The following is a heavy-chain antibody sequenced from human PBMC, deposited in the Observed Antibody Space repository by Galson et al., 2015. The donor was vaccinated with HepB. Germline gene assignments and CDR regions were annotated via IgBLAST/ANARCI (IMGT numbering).Heavy chain of an antibody. CDR3: ASLLRCCGEMDV. Sequence: LSLTCTVSGGSISDYYWSWIRQPAGKGLEWIGRIYIDGTTEYKPSLKSRVTMSVDTSKSQFSLRLTSVTAADTAMYYCASLLRCCGEMDVWGQGTTVTVSS. CDR2: IYIDGTT. CDR1: GGSISDYY. D-gene: IGHD3-10*01. V-gene: IGHV4-4*07. J-gene: IGHJ6*02.